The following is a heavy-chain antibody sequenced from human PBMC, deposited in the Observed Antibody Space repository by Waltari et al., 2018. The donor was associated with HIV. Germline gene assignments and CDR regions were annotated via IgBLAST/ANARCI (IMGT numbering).Heavy chain of an antibody. D-gene: IGHD3-22*01. CDR2: IYYSGST. CDR3: AVDGSEGYYDSSGYYGDGMDV. V-gene: IGHV4-39*01. CDR1: GGSISSRSYY. Sequence: QLQLQESGPGLVKPSETLSLTCTVSGGSISSRSYYWGWLRKPPGKGPEWIGSIYYSGSTYYNPSLKSRVTISVDTSKNQFSLKLSSVTAADTAVYYCAVDGSEGYYDSSGYYGDGMDVWGQGTTVTVSS. J-gene: IGHJ6*02.